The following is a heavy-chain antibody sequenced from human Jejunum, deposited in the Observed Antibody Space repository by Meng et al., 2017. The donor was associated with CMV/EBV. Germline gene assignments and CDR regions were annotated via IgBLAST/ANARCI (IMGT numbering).Heavy chain of an antibody. D-gene: IGHD5-24*01. CDR3: ARDSPLDGYSLLDY. Sequence: QVQLVQSGSESKQPGASVKVSCTPSGYTFTSYAINWVRQAPGQGPDWMGWIDPNTGNPTYDQGFTGRFVFSLDTSVSTAYLQINSLRADDTAVYYCARDSPLDGYSLLDYWGQGTLVTVSS. CDR1: GYTFTSYA. CDR2: IDPNTGNP. J-gene: IGHJ4*02. V-gene: IGHV7-4-1*02.